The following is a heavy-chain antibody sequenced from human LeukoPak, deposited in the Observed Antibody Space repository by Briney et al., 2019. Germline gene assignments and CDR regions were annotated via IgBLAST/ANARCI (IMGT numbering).Heavy chain of an antibody. CDR3: ARDPIVVVPTAFDY. Sequence: PGGSLRLSCAASGFTFSDYFMSWIRQAPGKGLEWVSYISSRGSTIYYADSVRGRFTISRDNAKNSLYLQMNSLRAEDTAIYYCARDPIVVVPTAFDYWGQGTLVTVSS. CDR1: GFTFSDYF. D-gene: IGHD2-2*01. CDR2: ISSRGSTI. V-gene: IGHV3-11*04. J-gene: IGHJ4*02.